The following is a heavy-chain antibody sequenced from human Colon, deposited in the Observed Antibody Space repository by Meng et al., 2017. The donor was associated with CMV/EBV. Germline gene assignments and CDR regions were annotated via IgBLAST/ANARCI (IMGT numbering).Heavy chain of an antibody. CDR2: INHRGST. Sequence: GSLRLSCTVSGGSISSDYWSWIRQPPGKGLEWIGYINHRGSTDYNPSLKSRVTMSVDTSKNQFSLKLTSVTATDTAVYYCARVLVPAAIPPQNYYGMDVWGQGTMVTVSS. CDR1: GGSISSDY. D-gene: IGHD2-2*01. CDR3: ARVLVPAAIPPQNYYGMDV. J-gene: IGHJ6*02. V-gene: IGHV4-59*01.